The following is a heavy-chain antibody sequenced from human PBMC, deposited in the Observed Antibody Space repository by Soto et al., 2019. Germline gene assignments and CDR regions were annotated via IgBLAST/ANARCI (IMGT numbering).Heavy chain of an antibody. Sequence: QVPLVQSGAEVKKPGASVKVSCKASGYTFTSYGISWVRQAPGQGLEWMGWISAYNGNTNYAQKLQGRVTMTTDTSTSTTYMELRRLRSDDTAVYYCARDYGVTIRLDAFDIWGQGTMVTVSS. J-gene: IGHJ3*02. V-gene: IGHV1-18*01. CDR3: ARDYGVTIRLDAFDI. D-gene: IGHD3-9*01. CDR1: GYTFTSYG. CDR2: ISAYNGNT.